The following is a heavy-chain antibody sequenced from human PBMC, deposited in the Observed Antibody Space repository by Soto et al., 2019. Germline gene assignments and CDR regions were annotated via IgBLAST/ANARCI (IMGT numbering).Heavy chain of an antibody. CDR2: IIPIFGTA. D-gene: IGHD5-12*01. V-gene: IGHV1-69*13. CDR3: ASPGYSGYDYSYYFDY. CDR1: GGTFSSYA. Sequence: GASVKVSCKASGGTFSSYAISWVQQAPGQGLEWMGGIIPIFGTANYAQKFQGRVTIAADESTSTAYMELSSLRSEDTAVYYCASPGYSGYDYSYYFDYWGQGTLVTVSS. J-gene: IGHJ4*02.